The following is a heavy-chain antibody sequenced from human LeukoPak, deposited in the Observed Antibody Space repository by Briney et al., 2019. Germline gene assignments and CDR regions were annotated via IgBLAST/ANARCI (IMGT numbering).Heavy chain of an antibody. D-gene: IGHD3-3*01. CDR2: ISAYNGNT. J-gene: IGHJ6*02. CDR1: GYTFTSYY. Sequence: ASVKVSCKASGYTFTSYYMHWVRQAPGQGLEWMGWISAYNGNTNYAQKLQGRVTMTTDTSTSTAYMELRSLRSDDTAVYYCARNAYFWSGYNYYYYGMDVWGQGTTVTVSS. V-gene: IGHV1-18*04. CDR3: ARNAYFWSGYNYYYYGMDV.